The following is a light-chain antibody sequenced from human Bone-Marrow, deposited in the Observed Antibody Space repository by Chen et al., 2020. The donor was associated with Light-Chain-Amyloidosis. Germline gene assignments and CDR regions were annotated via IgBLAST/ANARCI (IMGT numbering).Light chain of an antibody. Sequence: QSVLTQPPSASGTPGQRVTISCSGSSANIGSNYVYWYQQLPGTAPKLLSYRNKKRPSGVPDRFSGSKSGTAASLAISGLRSEDEADYYCAAWDDSLSGPVFGGGTKLTVL. CDR2: RNK. CDR3: AAWDDSLSGPV. CDR1: SANIGSNY. V-gene: IGLV1-47*01. J-gene: IGLJ3*02.